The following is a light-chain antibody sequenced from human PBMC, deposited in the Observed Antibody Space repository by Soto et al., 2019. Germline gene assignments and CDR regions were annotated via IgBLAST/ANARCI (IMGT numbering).Light chain of an antibody. V-gene: IGKV3-20*01. Sequence: EIVLTQSPGTLSLSPGERATLFCRASQGVSRSYFAWYQQKPGQAPRLLIYAASSRATGVPDRFSGSGSGTDFTLTISRLEPEDFALYYCQQYAESPLTFGGGTRVEI. CDR2: AAS. CDR3: QQYAESPLT. J-gene: IGKJ4*01. CDR1: QGVSRSY.